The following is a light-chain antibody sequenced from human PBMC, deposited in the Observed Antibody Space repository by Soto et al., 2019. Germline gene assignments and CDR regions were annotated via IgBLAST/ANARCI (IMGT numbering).Light chain of an antibody. CDR3: QQYGGSPPT. J-gene: IGKJ1*01. CDR1: QSVSSTY. Sequence: EIVLTQSPGTLSLSPGERATLSCRASQSVSSTYLAWYQQKPGQAPRLLIHGASSRATGIPDRFSGSGSETDFTLTISRLEPEDFVVYYCQQYGGSPPTFGQGTKVEIK. V-gene: IGKV3-20*01. CDR2: GAS.